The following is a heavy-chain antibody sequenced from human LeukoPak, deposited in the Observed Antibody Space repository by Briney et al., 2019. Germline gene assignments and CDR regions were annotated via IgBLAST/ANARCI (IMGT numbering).Heavy chain of an antibody. CDR2: ISGSGGST. J-gene: IGHJ3*02. Sequence: GGSLRLSCAASGFTFSSYAISWVRQAPGKGLEWVSAISGSGGSTYYADSVKGRFTISRDNSKNTLYLQMNSLRAEDTAVYYCAKCMVRGVIITRGAFDIWGQGTMVTVSS. V-gene: IGHV3-23*01. CDR3: AKCMVRGVIITRGAFDI. CDR1: GFTFSSYA. D-gene: IGHD3-10*01.